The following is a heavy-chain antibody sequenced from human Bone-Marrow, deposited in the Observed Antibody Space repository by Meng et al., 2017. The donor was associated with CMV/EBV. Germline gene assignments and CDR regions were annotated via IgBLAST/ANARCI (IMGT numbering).Heavy chain of an antibody. CDR3: ARNHGKTDFDY. CDR1: GDSINSRYW. V-gene: IGHV4-4*02. D-gene: IGHD1-14*01. J-gene: IGHJ4*02. Sequence: LTCAVAGDSINSRYWWSWVRQPPGKGLEWIGEIYHSGSTNYNPSLKSRVTISVDKSKNQFSLKLSSVTAADTAVYYCARNHGKTDFDYWGQGTLVTVSS. CDR2: IYHSGST.